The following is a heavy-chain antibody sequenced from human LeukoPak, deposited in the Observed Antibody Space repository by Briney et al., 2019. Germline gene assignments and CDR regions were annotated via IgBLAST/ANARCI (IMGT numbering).Heavy chain of an antibody. D-gene: IGHD3-10*01. Sequence: GGSLRLSCAASGFTFSTYAMSWVRQAPGKGLEWVSTISGSGGSTYYADSVKGRVTISRDNSKNTLYLQMNSLRAEDTAVYYCAKDRHYYGSGSYFFVIYWGQGTLVTVSS. V-gene: IGHV3-23*01. CDR1: GFTFSTYA. CDR2: ISGSGGST. J-gene: IGHJ4*02. CDR3: AKDRHYYGSGSYFFVIY.